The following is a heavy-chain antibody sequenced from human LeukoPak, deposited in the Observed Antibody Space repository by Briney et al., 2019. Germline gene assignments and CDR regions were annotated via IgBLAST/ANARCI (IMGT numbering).Heavy chain of an antibody. V-gene: IGHV4-4*07. CDR3: ARGRGSSWYYLDS. D-gene: IGHD6-13*01. CDR2: IYASGYT. CDR1: GGSISSYY. J-gene: IGHJ4*02. Sequence: SETLSLTCTVSGGSISSYYWSWVRQPAGKGLEWIGRIYASGYTNYNPSLKGRVTMTVDTSKNQFSLNLSSVTAADTAVYYCARGRGSSWYYLDSWGQGTLVTVSS.